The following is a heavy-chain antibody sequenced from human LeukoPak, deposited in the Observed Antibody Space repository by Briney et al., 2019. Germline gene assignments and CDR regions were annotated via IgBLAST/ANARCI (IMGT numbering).Heavy chain of an antibody. CDR3: AKRGVVIRVILVGFHKEAYYFDS. J-gene: IGHJ4*02. CDR2: ISGSGGTT. V-gene: IGHV3-23*01. D-gene: IGHD3-22*01. CDR1: GITLSNYG. Sequence: GGSLRLSCAVSGITLSNYGMSWVRQAPGKGLEWVAGISGSGGTTTYADSVEGRFTISRDNPRNILYPQMNSLRAEDTAVYFCAKRGVVIRVILVGFHKEAYYFDSWGQGALVTVSS.